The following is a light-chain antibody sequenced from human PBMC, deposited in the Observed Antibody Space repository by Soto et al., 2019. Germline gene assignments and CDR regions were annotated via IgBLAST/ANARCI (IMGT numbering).Light chain of an antibody. CDR3: SSDATSNNWAVI. Sequence: QSALTQPPSSSGSPGQSVTISCTGTSSDVGGYNYVSWYQQHPGKAPQLIIFEVNKRPSGVPDRFSGSKSGNTASLTVSGLQAEDEADYFCSSDATSNNWAVIFGGGTKLTVL. J-gene: IGLJ2*01. CDR2: EVN. CDR1: SSDVGGYNY. V-gene: IGLV2-8*01.